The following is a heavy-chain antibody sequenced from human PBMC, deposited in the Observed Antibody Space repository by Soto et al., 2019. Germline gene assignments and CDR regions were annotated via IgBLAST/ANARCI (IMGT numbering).Heavy chain of an antibody. CDR3: ARIASTGRGWDV. CDR1: GFTFISYW. V-gene: IGHV3-7*01. J-gene: IGHJ6*02. D-gene: IGHD6-13*01. CDR2: IKQDGSEK. Sequence: EVQLVESGGGLVQPGGSLRLSCADSGFTFISYWMSWVRQAPVKGLEWVGNIKQDGSEKNYVDSVKGRFTISRDNAKNSLYLQMNSLRAEDTAVYYCARIASTGRGWDVWGQGPTVVVSS.